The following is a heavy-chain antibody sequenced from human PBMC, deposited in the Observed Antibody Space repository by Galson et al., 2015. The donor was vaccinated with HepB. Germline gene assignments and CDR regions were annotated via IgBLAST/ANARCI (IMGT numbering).Heavy chain of an antibody. Sequence: SLRLSCAASGFTFSSYAMSWVRQDPGKGLEWASAISGSGGSTYYADSGKGRFTISRDNSKNTLYLQMNSLRDEDTAVYYCAKDKVWWELSGRAFDIWGQGTIVTVSS. D-gene: IGHD1-26*01. J-gene: IGHJ3*02. V-gene: IGHV3-23*01. CDR1: GFTFSSYA. CDR2: ISGSGGST. CDR3: AKDKVWWELSGRAFDI.